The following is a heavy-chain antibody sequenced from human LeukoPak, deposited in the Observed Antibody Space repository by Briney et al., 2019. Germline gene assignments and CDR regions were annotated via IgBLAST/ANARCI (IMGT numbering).Heavy chain of an antibody. V-gene: IGHV4-34*01. CDR2: INHSGST. CDR1: GRSFSGYY. Sequence: PSETLSLTCAVYGRSFSGYYWSWIRQPPGKGLEWIGEINHSGSTNYNPSLKSRVTISVDTSKNQFSLKLSSVTAADTAVYYCAREYGSGSYYQYYFDYWGQGTLVTVSS. J-gene: IGHJ4*02. CDR3: AREYGSGSYYQYYFDY. D-gene: IGHD3-10*01.